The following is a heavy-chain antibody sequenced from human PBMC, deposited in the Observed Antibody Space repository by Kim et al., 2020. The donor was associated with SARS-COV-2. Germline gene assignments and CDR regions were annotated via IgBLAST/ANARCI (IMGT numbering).Heavy chain of an antibody. J-gene: IGHJ3*02. D-gene: IGHD3-10*01. Sequence: QKFQGRVTMTRDTSTSTVYMELSSLRSEDTAVYYCAREPVWFGELLPCDIWGQGTMVTVSS. CDR3: AREPVWFGELLPCDI. V-gene: IGHV1-46*01.